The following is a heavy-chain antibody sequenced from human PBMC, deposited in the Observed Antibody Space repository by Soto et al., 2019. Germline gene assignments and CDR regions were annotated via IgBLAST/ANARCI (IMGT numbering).Heavy chain of an antibody. CDR1: GDSVSSNSAA. D-gene: IGHD4-4*01. CDR2: TYYRSKWYN. J-gene: IGHJ6*02. Sequence: PSQTLSLTCVISGDSVSSNSAAWNWIRQSPSRGLEWLGRTYYRSKWYNDYAVSVKSRITINPDTSKNQFSLQLNSVTPEDTAVYYCARGAYSGGYYYYGMDVWGQGTTVTVSS. CDR3: ARGAYSGGYYYYGMDV. V-gene: IGHV6-1*01.